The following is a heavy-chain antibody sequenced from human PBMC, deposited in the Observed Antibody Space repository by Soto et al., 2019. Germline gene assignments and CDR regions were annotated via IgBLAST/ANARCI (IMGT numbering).Heavy chain of an antibody. Sequence: RASVKVSCKASGGTFSSYAISWVRQAPGQGLEWMGGIIPIFGTANYAQKFQGRVTITADESTSTAYMELSSLRSEDTAVYYCARDLMITFGGAHWFDPWGQGTLVTVSS. J-gene: IGHJ5*02. D-gene: IGHD3-16*01. CDR1: GGTFSSYA. CDR3: ARDLMITFGGAHWFDP. V-gene: IGHV1-69*13. CDR2: IIPIFGTA.